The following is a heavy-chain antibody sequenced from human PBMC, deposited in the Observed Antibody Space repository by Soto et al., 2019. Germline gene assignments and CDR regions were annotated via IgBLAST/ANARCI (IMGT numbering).Heavy chain of an antibody. CDR3: ARDLWGYCGTDCYPLDV. CDR2: MYNTGST. V-gene: IGHV4-59*01. Sequence: PSETLSLTCAVSGGSFSGYIWTWIRQTPGKGLQWIGYMYNTGSTVYNPSFKGRVTISVDTSKNQFSLKLNSVTAADTAVYYCARDLWGYCGTDCYPLDVWGQGTTVTVSS. J-gene: IGHJ6*02. D-gene: IGHD2-21*02. CDR1: GGSFSGYI.